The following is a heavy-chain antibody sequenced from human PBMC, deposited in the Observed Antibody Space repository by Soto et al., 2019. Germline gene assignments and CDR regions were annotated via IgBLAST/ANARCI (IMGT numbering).Heavy chain of an antibody. Sequence: ASVKVSCKASGYTFTSYAMHWVRQAPGQRLEWMGWINAGNGNTKYLQKFQGRVTITRDTSASTAYMELSSLRSEDTAVYYCAREVTIRYYDILTGYPNWFDPWGQGTLVTVSS. CDR2: INAGNGNT. CDR1: GYTFTSYA. CDR3: AREVTIRYYDILTGYPNWFDP. J-gene: IGHJ5*02. D-gene: IGHD3-9*01. V-gene: IGHV1-3*01.